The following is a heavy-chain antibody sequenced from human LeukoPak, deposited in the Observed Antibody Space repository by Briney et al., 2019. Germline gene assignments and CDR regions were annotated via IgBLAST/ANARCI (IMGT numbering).Heavy chain of an antibody. CDR2: ISYDGSNK. CDR3: ATKTKGWGNSFLILSY. Sequence: PGGSLRLSCAASGFTFSSYAMHWVRQAPGKGLEWVAVISYDGSNKYYADSVKGRFTISRDNSKNTLYLQMNSLRAEDTAVYYCATKTKGWGNSFLILSYWGQGTLVTVSS. CDR1: GFTFSSYA. V-gene: IGHV3-30-3*01. J-gene: IGHJ4*02. D-gene: IGHD4-23*01.